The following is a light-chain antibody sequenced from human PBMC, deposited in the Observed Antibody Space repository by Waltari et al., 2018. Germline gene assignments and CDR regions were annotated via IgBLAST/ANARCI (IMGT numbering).Light chain of an antibody. CDR2: DAS. CDR3: QQYNSWGT. J-gene: IGKJ1*01. CDR1: QSISSW. V-gene: IGKV1-5*01. Sequence: DIQMTQSPSTLSASVGDRVTITCRASQSISSWLAWFQQKPGKAPKLLIYDASSLQSGVPSRFSGSGSGTDFPLTISSLQPDDFATYYCQQYNSWGTFGQGTKVEIK.